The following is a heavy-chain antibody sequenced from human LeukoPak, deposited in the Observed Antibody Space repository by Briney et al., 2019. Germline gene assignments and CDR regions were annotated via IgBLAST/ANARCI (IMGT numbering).Heavy chain of an antibody. J-gene: IGHJ4*02. Sequence: PSETLSLTCTVSGGSISSSSYYWGWIRQPPGRGLEWIGSISKSGSTYYNPSLKSRVTISVDTSKNQLSLKLTSVTAADTAVYYCARHGGAAGGHWGQGTLVTVSS. CDR3: ARHGGAAGGH. D-gene: IGHD6-13*01. CDR2: ISKSGST. V-gene: IGHV4-39*01. CDR1: GGSISSSSYY.